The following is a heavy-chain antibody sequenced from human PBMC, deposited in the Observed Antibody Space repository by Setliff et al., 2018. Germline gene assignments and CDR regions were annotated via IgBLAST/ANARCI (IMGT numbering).Heavy chain of an antibody. D-gene: IGHD4-17*01. J-gene: IGHJ5*01. V-gene: IGHV3-23*01. CDR2: IRGSGDAT. CDR1: GFTFSSYA. CDR3: AKDPNGDYVGAFDS. Sequence: GGSLRLSCAASGFTFSSYAMTWVRQAPGKGLEWVSAIRGSGDATSYADSVKGRFTVSRDNSKNTFYLQMTSLRAEDTAVYYCAKDPNGDYVGAFDSWSQGVLGTAPQ.